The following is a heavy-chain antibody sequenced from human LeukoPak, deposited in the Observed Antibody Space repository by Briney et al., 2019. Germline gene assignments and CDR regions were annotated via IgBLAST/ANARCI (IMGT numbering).Heavy chain of an antibody. V-gene: IGHV1-8*01. Sequence: ASVKVSCKASGYTFTSYDINWVRQATGQGLEWMGWMNPNSGNTGYAQKFQGRVTMTRNTSISTAYMELSSLRSEDTAVYYCARVGDGAARPYYYYYMDVWGKGTTVTVSS. D-gene: IGHD6-6*01. CDR1: GYTFTSYD. CDR2: MNPNSGNT. CDR3: ARVGDGAARPYYYYYMDV. J-gene: IGHJ6*03.